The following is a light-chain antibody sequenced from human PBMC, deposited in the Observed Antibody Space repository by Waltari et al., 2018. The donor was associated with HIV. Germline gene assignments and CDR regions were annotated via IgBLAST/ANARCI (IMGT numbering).Light chain of an antibody. J-gene: IGKJ4*01. Sequence: DIQMTQSPYTLSVPVGDRVTITCRASQSVSSWLAWYQQKPGKAPKVLIYKASSLVSGVPSRFSGSGSGTEFTLTISSLQPDDFASYFCLHYKSYPLTFGGGTKVEIK. CDR3: LHYKSYPLT. CDR2: KAS. V-gene: IGKV1-5*03. CDR1: QSVSSW.